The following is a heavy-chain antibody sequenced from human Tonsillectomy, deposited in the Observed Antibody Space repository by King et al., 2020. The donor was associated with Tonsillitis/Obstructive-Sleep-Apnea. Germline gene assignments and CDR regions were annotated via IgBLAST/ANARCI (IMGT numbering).Heavy chain of an antibody. CDR1: GFTFSSYS. V-gene: IGHV3-21*01. D-gene: IGHD3-16*01. CDR2: ISSSSSYI. CDR3: ASVLGELHTGYFDY. Sequence: DVQLVESGGGLVKPGGSLRLSCAASGFTFSSYSMNWVRQAPGKGLEWVSSISSSSSYIYYADSVKGRFTISRDNAKNSLYLQMNSLRAEDTAEYYCASVLGELHTGYFDYWGQGTLVTVSS. J-gene: IGHJ4*02.